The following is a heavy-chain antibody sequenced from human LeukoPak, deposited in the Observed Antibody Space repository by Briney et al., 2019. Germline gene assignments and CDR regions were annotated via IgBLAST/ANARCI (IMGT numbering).Heavy chain of an antibody. Sequence: PSETLSLTCTVSGGSIRSGGHYWSWIRHHPGKGLEWIGYIYYSGSDFYPYYNPSLKSRVNISVDTSKNQFSLRLSSVTAADTAVFYCASPPPPNCRVGSCYSLDYWGQGTLVTVSS. CDR3: ASPPPPNCRVGSCYSLDY. CDR1: GGSIRSGGHY. J-gene: IGHJ4*02. CDR2: IYYSGSDFYP. D-gene: IGHD2-15*01. V-gene: IGHV4-31*03.